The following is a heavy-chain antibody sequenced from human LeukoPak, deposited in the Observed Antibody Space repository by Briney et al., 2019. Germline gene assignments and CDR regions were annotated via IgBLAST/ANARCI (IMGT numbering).Heavy chain of an antibody. CDR1: GFTFSDYY. D-gene: IGHD3-22*01. CDR3: ARQYYYDSSGYYDAYSQH. V-gene: IGHV3-11*04. J-gene: IGHJ1*01. Sequence: GGSLRLSCAASGFTFSDYYMSWIRQAPGKGLEWVSYISSSGSTIYYADSVRGRFTISRDNAKNSLYLQMNSLRAEDTAVYYCARQYYYDSSGYYDAYSQHWGQGTLVTVSS. CDR2: ISSSGSTI.